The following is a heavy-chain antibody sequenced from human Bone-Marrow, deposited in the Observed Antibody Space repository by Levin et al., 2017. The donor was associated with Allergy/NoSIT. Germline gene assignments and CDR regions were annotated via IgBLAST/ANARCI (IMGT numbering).Heavy chain of an antibody. V-gene: IGHV4-31*03. D-gene: IGHD2-15*01. J-gene: IGHJ5*02. CDR1: GGSISSGGYY. Sequence: PSETLSLTCTVSGGSISSGGYYWSWIRQHPGKGLEWIGYIYYSGSTYYNPSLKSRVTISVDTSKNQFSLKLSSVTAADTAVYYCARVITIGDCSGGSCYSFDPWGQGTLVTVSS. CDR3: ARVITIGDCSGGSCYSFDP. CDR2: IYYSGST.